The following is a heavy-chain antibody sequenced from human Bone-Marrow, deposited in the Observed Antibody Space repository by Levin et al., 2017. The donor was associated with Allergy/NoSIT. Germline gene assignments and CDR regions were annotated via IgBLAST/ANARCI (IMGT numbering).Heavy chain of an antibody. V-gene: IGHV3-23*01. CDR1: GFTFNNYA. CDR2: ISGSGRNT. Sequence: GESLKISCAASGFTFNNYAMSWVRQGPGKGLEWVSSISGSGRNTYHADSVKGRFTISRDNSKNTLYLQMNSLRAEDTAEYYCAKIIVAGGLGYWGQGILVTVSS. D-gene: IGHD6-13*01. J-gene: IGHJ4*02. CDR3: AKIIVAGGLGY.